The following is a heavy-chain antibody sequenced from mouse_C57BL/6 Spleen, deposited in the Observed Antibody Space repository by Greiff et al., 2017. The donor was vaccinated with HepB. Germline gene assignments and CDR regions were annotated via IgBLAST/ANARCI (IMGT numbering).Heavy chain of an antibody. CDR2: INPSSGYT. Sequence: VQLQQSGAELAKPGASVKLSCKASGYTFTSHWMHWVKQRPGQGLEWIGYINPSSGYTKYNQKFKDKAILTADKSSSTAYMQLSSLTYEDSAVYYCARSSGYYGSSSFDYWGQGTSLTVSS. CDR3: ARSSGYYGSSSFDY. J-gene: IGHJ2*02. D-gene: IGHD1-1*01. CDR1: GYTFTSHW. V-gene: IGHV1-7*01.